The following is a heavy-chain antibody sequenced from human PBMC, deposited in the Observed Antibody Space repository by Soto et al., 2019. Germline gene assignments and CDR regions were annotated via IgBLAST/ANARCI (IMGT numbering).Heavy chain of an antibody. CDR1: GYTFTSYD. V-gene: IGHV1-8*01. J-gene: IGHJ6*02. Sequence: ASVKVSCKASGYTFTSYDINWVRQATGQGLEWMGWMNPNSGNTGYAQKFQGRVTMTRNTSISTAYMELSSLRSEDTAVYYCARWGAWGASEIYYYYGMDVWGQGTTVTVSS. CDR2: MNPNSGNT. CDR3: ARWGAWGASEIYYYYGMDV. D-gene: IGHD1-26*01.